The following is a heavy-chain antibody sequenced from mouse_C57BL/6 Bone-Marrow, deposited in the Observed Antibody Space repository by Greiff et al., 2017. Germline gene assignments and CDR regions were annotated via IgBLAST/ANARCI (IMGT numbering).Heavy chain of an antibody. CDR1: GYTFTSYW. D-gene: IGHD2-1*01. V-gene: IGHV1-64*01. CDR3: ARFYGNYFYYAMDY. Sequence: VKLQQSGAELVKPGASVKLSCKASGYTFTSYWMHWVKQRPGQGLEWIGMIHPNSGSTNYNEKFKSKATLTVDKSSSTAYMQLSSLTSEDSAVYYCARFYGNYFYYAMDYWGQGTSVTVSS. J-gene: IGHJ4*01. CDR2: IHPNSGST.